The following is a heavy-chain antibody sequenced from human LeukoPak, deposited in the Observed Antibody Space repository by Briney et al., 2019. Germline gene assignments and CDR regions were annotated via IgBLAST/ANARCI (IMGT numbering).Heavy chain of an antibody. J-gene: IGHJ4*02. V-gene: IGHV4-34*01. CDR3: ARGPEGIAAAGRDY. CDR2: INHSGCT. CDR1: GGSFSGYY. D-gene: IGHD6-13*01. Sequence: SETLSLTCAVYGGSFSGYYWSWIRQPPGKGLEWIGEINHSGCTNYNPSLKSRVTISVDTSKNQFSLQLSSVTAADTAVYYCARGPEGIAAAGRDYWGERTLVTVSS.